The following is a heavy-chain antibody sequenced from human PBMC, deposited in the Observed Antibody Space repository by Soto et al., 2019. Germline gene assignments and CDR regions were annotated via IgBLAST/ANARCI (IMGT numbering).Heavy chain of an antibody. CDR2: ISSSSSYI. CDR3: ARKYYYDSSGYYFHS. D-gene: IGHD3-22*01. V-gene: IGHV3-21*01. J-gene: IGHJ4*02. Sequence: PWGSLRLSCAASGFTFISYSINFVRHSPCKGLEWVSSISSSSSYIYYADSVKGRFTISRDNAKNSLYLQMNSLRAEDTAVYYCARKYYYDSSGYYFHSWGQGTLVTVSS. CDR1: GFTFISYS.